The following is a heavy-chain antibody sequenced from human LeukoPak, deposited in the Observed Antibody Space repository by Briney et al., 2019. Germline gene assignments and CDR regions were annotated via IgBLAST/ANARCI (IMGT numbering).Heavy chain of an antibody. V-gene: IGHV1-2*06. CDR3: ARPSVGGNGMGFAFDI. CDR1: GYTFSDYY. Sequence: ASVKVSCKASGYTFSDYYIHWVRQAPGQGLEWMGRINPNSGGTNYAQKFQGRVTMTTDTSTSTAYMELRSLRSDDTAVYYCARPSVGGNGMGFAFDIWGQGTMVTVSS. CDR2: INPNSGGT. J-gene: IGHJ3*02. D-gene: IGHD4-23*01.